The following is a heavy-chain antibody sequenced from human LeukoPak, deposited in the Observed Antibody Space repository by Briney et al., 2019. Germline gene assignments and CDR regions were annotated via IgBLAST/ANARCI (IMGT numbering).Heavy chain of an antibody. V-gene: IGHV1-69*05. CDR2: IIPIFGTA. Sequence: AASVKVSCKASGGTFSSYAISWVRQAPGQGLEWMGRIIPIFGTANYAQKFQGRVTITTDESTSTAYMELSSLRSEDTAVYYCPRYAYSGSHDAAFDIWGQGTMVTVSS. CDR3: PRYAYSGSHDAAFDI. J-gene: IGHJ3*02. D-gene: IGHD1-26*01. CDR1: GGTFSSYA.